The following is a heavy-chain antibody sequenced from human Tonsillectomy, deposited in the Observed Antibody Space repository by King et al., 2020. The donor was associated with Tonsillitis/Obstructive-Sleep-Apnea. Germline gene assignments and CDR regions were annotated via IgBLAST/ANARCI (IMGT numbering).Heavy chain of an antibody. Sequence: HVQLVESGGGVVQPGKSLRLSCAASGFTFSSYAMHWVRQAPGKGLEWVAVISYDGSIKYYADSVKGRFTISRDNSKNTLYLQMNTLRAEDTAVDYCARGYSTGYYLHALDIWGQGTMVTVSS. CDR3: ARGYSTGYYLHALDI. D-gene: IGHD3-22*01. CDR2: ISYDGSIK. V-gene: IGHV3-30*04. CDR1: GFTFSSYA. J-gene: IGHJ3*02.